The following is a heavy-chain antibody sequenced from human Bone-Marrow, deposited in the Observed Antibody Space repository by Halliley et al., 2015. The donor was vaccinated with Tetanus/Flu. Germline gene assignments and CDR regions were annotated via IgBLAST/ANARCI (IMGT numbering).Heavy chain of an antibody. CDR3: ARMTPSRYASVNWFYP. V-gene: IGHV4-31*02. Sequence: YIDYRGNTYSNLALKSRVAMSVDTSKGQFSLKLRSVTAADTAVYYCARMTPSRYASVNWFYPWGQGTLVTVSS. D-gene: IGHD6-25*01. J-gene: IGHJ5*02. CDR2: IDYRGNT.